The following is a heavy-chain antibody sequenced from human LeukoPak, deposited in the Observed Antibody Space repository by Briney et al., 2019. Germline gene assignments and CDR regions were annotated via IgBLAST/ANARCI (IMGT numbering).Heavy chain of an antibody. CDR2: ISGSGATT. Sequence: GGSLRLSCAASGFTFSSSAMSWVRRAPGEGLEWVSGISGSGATTYYADSVKGRFTISRDNSKNTLYLQVDSLRAEDTAVYYCAKGGRSANGFDYWGQGTLVTVSS. CDR1: GFTFSSSA. J-gene: IGHJ4*02. CDR3: AKGGRSANGFDY. D-gene: IGHD2-8*01. V-gene: IGHV3-23*01.